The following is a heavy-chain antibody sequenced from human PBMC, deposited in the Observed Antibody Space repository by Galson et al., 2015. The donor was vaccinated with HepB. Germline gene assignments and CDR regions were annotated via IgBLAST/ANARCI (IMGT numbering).Heavy chain of an antibody. Sequence: SVKVSCKASGYTFTSYGISWVRQAPGQGLEWMGWISAYNGNTNYAQKLQGRVTMTTDTSTSTAYMELRSLRSDDTAVYYCARDPVLLWFGEPSSREGNWFDPWGQGTLVTVSS. CDR2: ISAYNGNT. J-gene: IGHJ5*02. V-gene: IGHV1-18*01. CDR3: ARDPVLLWFGEPSSREGNWFDP. D-gene: IGHD3-10*01. CDR1: GYTFTSYG.